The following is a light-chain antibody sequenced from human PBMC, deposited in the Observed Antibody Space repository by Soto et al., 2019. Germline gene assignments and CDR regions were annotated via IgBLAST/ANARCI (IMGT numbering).Light chain of an antibody. CDR3: QQYNNWPPHT. Sequence: EIVMTQSPATLSVSPGERVTLSCRASQSVSSNLAWYQQKPGQAPRLLIYGASTRATGIPARFSGSGSGTEFTLTISSLQSEDFAVYYCQQYNNWPPHTFGQGTMLEIK. J-gene: IGKJ2*01. V-gene: IGKV3-15*01. CDR2: GAS. CDR1: QSVSSN.